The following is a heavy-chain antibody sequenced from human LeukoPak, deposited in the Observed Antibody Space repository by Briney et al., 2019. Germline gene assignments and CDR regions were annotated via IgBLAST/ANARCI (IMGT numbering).Heavy chain of an antibody. CDR1: GFTFSSYG. J-gene: IGHJ3*02. V-gene: IGHV3-30*18. CDR3: AKDFPAGTDAFDI. Sequence: PGRSLRLSCAASGFTFSSYGMHWVRQAPGKGLEWVAVISYDGSNKYYADSVKGRFTISRDNSKNTLYLQMNSLRAEDTAVYYCAKDFPAGTDAFDIWGQGTMVTVSS. D-gene: IGHD6-13*01. CDR2: ISYDGSNK.